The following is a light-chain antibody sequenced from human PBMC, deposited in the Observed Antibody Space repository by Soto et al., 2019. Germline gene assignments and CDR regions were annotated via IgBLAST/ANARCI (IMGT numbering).Light chain of an antibody. Sequence: DIQMTQSPSSLSASVGDRVSITCRASQIISTYVNWYQQKPGTAPNLLIYRASTLESGVPSRFSGSGSGTDFTLTISSLQPADFSTYYCQQSFSTPITFGQGTRLDIK. CDR2: RAS. V-gene: IGKV1-39*01. J-gene: IGKJ5*01. CDR3: QQSFSTPIT. CDR1: QIISTY.